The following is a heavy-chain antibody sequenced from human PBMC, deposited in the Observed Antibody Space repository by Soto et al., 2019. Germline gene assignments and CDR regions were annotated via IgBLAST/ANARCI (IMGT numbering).Heavy chain of an antibody. Sequence: PSETLSLTWTVPGGSISSYYWTWIRQPPGKGLEWIGYIYYSGSTNYNPSLKSRGTISVDTSKNQFSLKLSSVTAADTAVYYCARGARGLIVVPFDYWGQGTLVTVSS. CDR2: IYYSGST. CDR3: ARGARGLIVVPFDY. D-gene: IGHD3-22*01. J-gene: IGHJ4*02. CDR1: GGSISSYY. V-gene: IGHV4-59*01.